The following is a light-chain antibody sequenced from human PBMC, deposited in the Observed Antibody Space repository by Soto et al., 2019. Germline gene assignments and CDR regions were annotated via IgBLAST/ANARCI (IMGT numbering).Light chain of an antibody. CDR1: SSDVGGHNY. CDR3: SSTAGNNNVV. J-gene: IGLJ3*02. V-gene: IGLV2-8*01. CDR2: EVS. Sequence: QSVLTQSPSASGSPGQSVTISCTGTSSDVGGHNYVSWYQHHPGKAPKLIIYEVSKRPSGVPDRFSGSKSGNTASLTVSGSQAEDEAVYYCSSTAGNNNVVFGGGTKLTVL.